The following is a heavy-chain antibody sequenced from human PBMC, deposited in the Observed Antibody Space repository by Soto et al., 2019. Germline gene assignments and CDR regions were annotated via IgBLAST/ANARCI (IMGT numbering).Heavy chain of an antibody. CDR1: GFTFSDYS. J-gene: IGHJ5*02. D-gene: IGHD1-1*01. V-gene: IGHV3-21*04. CDR2: ISSRSSYI. Sequence: EVQMVESGGGLVKPGESLRLSCAASGFTFSDYSMNWVRQAPGKGLEWVSSISSRSSYIYYADSVKGRFTISRDNAKNPPSLQLNSRTAEDRAVYYWARGGGTTVAIKGWFDPWGQGTLVTVSS. CDR3: ARGGGTTVAIKGWFDP.